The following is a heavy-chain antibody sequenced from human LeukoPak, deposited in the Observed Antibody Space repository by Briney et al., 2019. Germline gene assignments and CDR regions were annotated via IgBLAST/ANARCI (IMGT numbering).Heavy chain of an antibody. D-gene: IGHD6-19*01. J-gene: IGHJ2*01. CDR3: ARRAVAEWYFDL. CDR2: IYYSGST. V-gene: IGHV4-59*01. CDR1: GGSFSGYY. Sequence: PSETLSLTCAVYGGSFSGYYWNWIRQLPGKGLEWIGYIYYSGSTNYNPSLKSRVTTSVDTSKNQFSLNLSSVTAADTAVYYCARRAVAEWYFDLWGRGTLVTVSS.